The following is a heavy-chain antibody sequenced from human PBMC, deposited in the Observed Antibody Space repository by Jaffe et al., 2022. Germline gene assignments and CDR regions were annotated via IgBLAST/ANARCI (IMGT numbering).Heavy chain of an antibody. Sequence: HVHLVQSGAEVKKPGSSVKVSCKTSEGTFRSHTINWVRQAPGQGLEWVGGIISLFGTAAYAQKFQGRVTITTDESTSTAYMEVSSLTSADTAVYYCAKDGRLGEGVYWGQGTLVTVSS. D-gene: IGHD3-10*01. J-gene: IGHJ4*02. CDR3: AKDGRLGEGVY. V-gene: IGHV1-69*05. CDR2: IISLFGTA. CDR1: EGTFRSHT.